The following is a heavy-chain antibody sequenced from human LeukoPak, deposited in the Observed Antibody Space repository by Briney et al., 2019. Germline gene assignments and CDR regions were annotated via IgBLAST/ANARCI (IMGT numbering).Heavy chain of an antibody. CDR3: AKGGWNNWPDY. V-gene: IGHV3-23*01. J-gene: IGHJ4*02. Sequence: GGSLRLSCAASGFTFSGCWMTWVRQAPGKGLEWVSSISAGGGTYYTDSVKGRFTISRDNSKNTVYLQMNSLRVEDTAVYYCAKGGWNNWPDYWGQGTLVTVSS. CDR2: ISAGGGT. D-gene: IGHD1/OR15-1a*01. CDR1: GFTFSGCW.